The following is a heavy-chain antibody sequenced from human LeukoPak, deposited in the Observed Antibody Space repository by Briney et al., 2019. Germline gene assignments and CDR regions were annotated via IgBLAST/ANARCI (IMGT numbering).Heavy chain of an antibody. CDR3: ASRTLTTVTTDPSYYYGMDV. D-gene: IGHD4-17*01. CDR1: GFTVSSNY. V-gene: IGHV3-53*01. CDR2: IYSGGST. Sequence: GGSLRLSCAASGFTVSSNYMSWVRQAPGKGLEWVSVIYSGGSTYYADSVKGRLTISRDNSKNTLYLQMNSLRAEDTAVYYCASRTLTTVTTDPSYYYGMDVWGKGTTVTVSS. J-gene: IGHJ6*04.